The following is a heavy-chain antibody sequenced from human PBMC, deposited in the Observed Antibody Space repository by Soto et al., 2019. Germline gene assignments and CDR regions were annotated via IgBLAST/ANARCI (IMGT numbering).Heavy chain of an antibody. J-gene: IGHJ6*02. Sequence: TKLLPSTASGGSIGNVYRSWIRQSAGKGQEWIGRIYTSGSTNYNPSLKSRVTMSVDTSKNQFSLKLSSVTAADTAVYYCARAHYSGYDSFYYYYYGMDVWGQGTTVTVSS. CDR3: ARAHYSGYDSFYYYYYGMDV. CDR2: IYTSGST. D-gene: IGHD5-12*01. CDR1: GGSIGNVY. V-gene: IGHV4-4*07.